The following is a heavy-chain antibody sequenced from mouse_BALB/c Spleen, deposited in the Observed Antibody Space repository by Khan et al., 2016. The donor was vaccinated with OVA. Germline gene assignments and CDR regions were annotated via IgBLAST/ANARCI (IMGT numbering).Heavy chain of an antibody. CDR1: GFTFSTYA. J-gene: IGHJ2*01. Sequence: EVELVESGGDSVKPGGSLKLSCAVSGFTFSTYAMSWVRQTPEKRLEWVASISSGGSTYYPDSVKGRFTISRDNARNIVYLQMPSLRSEDKAMYYCAREAYRYDEYYFDYWGQGTTLTVSS. V-gene: IGHV5-6-5*01. D-gene: IGHD2-14*01. CDR2: ISSGGST. CDR3: AREAYRYDEYYFDY.